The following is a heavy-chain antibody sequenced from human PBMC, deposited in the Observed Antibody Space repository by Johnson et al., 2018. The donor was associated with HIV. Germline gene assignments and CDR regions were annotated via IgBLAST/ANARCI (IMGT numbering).Heavy chain of an antibody. CDR3: ARGGGSYYSGAFDI. D-gene: IGHD1-26*01. CDR2: INWNGGST. J-gene: IGHJ3*02. Sequence: VQLVESGGGVVQPGGSLRLSCAASRFAFNDYGMSWVRQAPGKGLEWVSGINWNGGSTGYADSVRGRFTISRDNAKNSLYLQMNSLRAEDTALYYCARGGGSYYSGAFDIWGQGTMVTVS. V-gene: IGHV3-20*04. CDR1: RFAFNDYG.